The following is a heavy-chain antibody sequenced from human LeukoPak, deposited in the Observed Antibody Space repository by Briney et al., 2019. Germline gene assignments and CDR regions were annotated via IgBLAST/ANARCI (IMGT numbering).Heavy chain of an antibody. CDR3: ARLEYSSGWYVY. D-gene: IGHD6-19*01. CDR2: IYYSGST. J-gene: IGHJ4*02. Sequence: PWETLSLTCSVSGGSMSRYYWSWIRQPPGKGLEWIGYIYYSGSTNYNPSLKSRVTISVDTSKKEFSLKLSSVTAADTAVYFCARLEYSSGWYVYWGQGTLVTVSS. CDR1: GGSMSRYY. V-gene: IGHV4-59*01.